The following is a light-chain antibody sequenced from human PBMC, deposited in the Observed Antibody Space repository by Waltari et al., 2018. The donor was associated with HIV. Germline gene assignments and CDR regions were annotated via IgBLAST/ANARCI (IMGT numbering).Light chain of an antibody. CDR3: QQTYSPPRT. V-gene: IGKV1-39*01. CDR1: QTIANY. CDR2: LTT. J-gene: IGKJ5*01. Sequence: DIQMTQSPSSLSASIGDTVTITCRASQTIANYLNWYQQQSGRVPKLLIYLTTTLQTAVPSRCSGRCSGTLFSHIINDVQPEDLATYFCQQTYSPPRTFGPGTRLE.